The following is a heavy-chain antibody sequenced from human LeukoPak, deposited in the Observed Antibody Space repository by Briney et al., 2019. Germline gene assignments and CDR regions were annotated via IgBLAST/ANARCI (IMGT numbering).Heavy chain of an antibody. D-gene: IGHD3-16*01. CDR2: INHNGNVN. V-gene: IGHV3-7*03. CDR3: ARGGGLDV. CDR1: GFTFSNYA. Sequence: PGRSLRLSCAASGFTFSNYAVHWARQAPGKGLEWVASINHNGNVNYYVDSVKGRFTISRDNAKNSLYLQMSNLRAEDTAVYFCARGGGLDVWGQGATVTVSS. J-gene: IGHJ6*02.